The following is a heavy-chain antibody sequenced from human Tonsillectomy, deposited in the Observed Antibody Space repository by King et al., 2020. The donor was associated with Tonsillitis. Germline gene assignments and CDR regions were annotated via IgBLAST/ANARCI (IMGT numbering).Heavy chain of an antibody. V-gene: IGHV1-46*01. J-gene: IGHJ4*02. CDR2: INPNGGIT. CDR1: GYTFTSYY. D-gene: IGHD2-15*01. Sequence: QLVQSGAEVKKPGASVKVSCKTSGYTFTSYYMHWVRQAPGQGLEWMGIINPNGGITSDAQKFQGRVTMTSDTSTSTVYMELSTLRSEDTAAYYCARHGPPYCSGGSCYSHFDYWGQGTLVTVSS. CDR3: ARHGPPYCSGGSCYSHFDY.